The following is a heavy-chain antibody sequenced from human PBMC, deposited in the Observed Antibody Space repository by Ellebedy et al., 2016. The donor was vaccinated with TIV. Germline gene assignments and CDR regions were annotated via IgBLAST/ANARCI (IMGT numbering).Heavy chain of an antibody. V-gene: IGHV4-31*03. CDR3: ARGPYYYGSGRRYYYGMDV. CDR1: GGSISSGVYY. J-gene: IGHJ6*02. CDR2: IYYSGTT. D-gene: IGHD3-10*01. Sequence: LRLSCTVSGGSISSGVYYWSWIRQHPGKGLEWIGYIYYSGTTYYNPSLKSRVTISVDTSKNQFSLKLSSVTAADTAVYYCARGPYYYGSGRRYYYGMDVWGQGTTVTVSS.